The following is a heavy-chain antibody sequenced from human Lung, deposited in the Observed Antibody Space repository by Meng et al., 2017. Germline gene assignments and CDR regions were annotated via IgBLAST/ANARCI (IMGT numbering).Heavy chain of an antibody. CDR3: ARGPTTMAHDFDY. CDR1: GGSFSDYY. CDR2: INHSGST. Sequence: QWHLHEWGAGLLKPSGTLSLTCVVCGGSFSDYYWSWIRQPPGKGLEWIGEINHSGSTNYNPSLESRATISVDTSQNNLSLKLSSVTAADSAVYYCARGPTTMAHDFDYWGQGTLVTVSS. D-gene: IGHD4-11*01. J-gene: IGHJ4*02. V-gene: IGHV4-34*01.